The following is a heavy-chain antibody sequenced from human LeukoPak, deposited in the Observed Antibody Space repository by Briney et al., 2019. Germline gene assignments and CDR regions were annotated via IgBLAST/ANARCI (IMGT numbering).Heavy chain of an antibody. CDR3: ARDLVAGLRKGVVY. CDR2: IYSGGST. Sequence: GGSLRLSCAASGFTVSSNYMSWVRQAPGKGLEWVSVIYSGGSTYYADSVKGRFTISRDNSKNTLYLQMNSLRAEDTAVYYCARDLVAGLRKGVVYWGQGTLVTVSS. D-gene: IGHD6-19*01. J-gene: IGHJ4*02. CDR1: GFTVSSNY. V-gene: IGHV3-53*01.